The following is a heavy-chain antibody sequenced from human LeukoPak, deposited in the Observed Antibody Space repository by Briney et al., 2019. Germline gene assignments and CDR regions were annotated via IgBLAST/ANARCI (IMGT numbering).Heavy chain of an antibody. CDR2: ISYGGNNK. V-gene: IGHV3-30-3*01. J-gene: IGHJ4*02. D-gene: IGHD3-3*01. Sequence: GGSLRLSFAASGLTFSSYAMHWVRQAPGKGLEWVAVISYGGNNKYYVDSVKGRFTISRDNSKNTLYLQMNSLRPEDTSVYYCARDPSYDFWSGSLDYWGQGTLVTVSS. CDR3: ARDPSYDFWSGSLDY. CDR1: GLTFSSYA.